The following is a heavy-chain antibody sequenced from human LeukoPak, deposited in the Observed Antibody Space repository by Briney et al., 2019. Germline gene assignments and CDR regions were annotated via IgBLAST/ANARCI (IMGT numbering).Heavy chain of an antibody. Sequence: SETLSLTCAVYGGSFSGYYWSWIRQPPGKGLEWIGEINHSGSTNYNPSLKSRVTISVDTSKNQFSLKLSSVTAADTAVYYCARLPPPEGGVDYWGQGTLVTVSS. V-gene: IGHV4-34*01. CDR2: INHSGST. J-gene: IGHJ4*02. CDR1: GGSFSGYY. CDR3: ARLPPPEGGVDY.